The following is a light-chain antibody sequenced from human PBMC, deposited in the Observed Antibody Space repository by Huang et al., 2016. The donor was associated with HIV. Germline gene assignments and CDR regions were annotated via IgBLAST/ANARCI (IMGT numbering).Light chain of an antibody. CDR2: DGS. Sequence: AIQLTQSPSSLSASVGDRVTITCRASQGISSALAWYQQKPGKAPKLLIYDGSSLESGVPSRVSGSGSGADFTLSISSLQPEDFATYYCQQFNNWYTFGQGTKLEIK. J-gene: IGKJ2*01. CDR1: QGISSA. V-gene: IGKV1D-13*01. CDR3: QQFNNWYT.